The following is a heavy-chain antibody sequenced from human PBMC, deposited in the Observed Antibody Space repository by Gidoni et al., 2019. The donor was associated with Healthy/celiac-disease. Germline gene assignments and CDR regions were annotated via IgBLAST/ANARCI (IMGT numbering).Heavy chain of an antibody. V-gene: IGHV4-39*01. CDR2: IYYSGST. Sequence: QLQLQESGPGLVKPSETLSLTCTVSGGSISSSSYYWGWIRQPPGKGLEWIGSIYYSGSTYYNPSLKSRVTISVDTSKNQFSLKLSSVTAADTAVYYCARGISTYNWFDPWGQGTLVTVSS. CDR3: ARGISTYNWFDP. CDR1: GGSISSSSYY. D-gene: IGHD3-3*01. J-gene: IGHJ5*02.